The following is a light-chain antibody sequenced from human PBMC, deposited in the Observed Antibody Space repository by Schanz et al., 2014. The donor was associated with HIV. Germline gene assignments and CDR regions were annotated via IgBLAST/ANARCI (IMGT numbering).Light chain of an antibody. CDR2: GAS. CDR3: HQYGSSPRT. Sequence: EIVLTQSPGTLSLSPGERATLSCRASQSVNSNFLGWYQQKPGQAPRLLIFGASNRATGIPDRFSGSGSGTDFTLTITRLEPEDFAVYYCHQYGSSPRTFGQGTKVEI. V-gene: IGKV3-20*01. CDR1: QSVNSNF. J-gene: IGKJ1*01.